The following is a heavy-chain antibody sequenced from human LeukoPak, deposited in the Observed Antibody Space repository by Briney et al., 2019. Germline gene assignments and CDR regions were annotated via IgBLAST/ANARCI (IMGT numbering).Heavy chain of an antibody. V-gene: IGHV3-7*04. D-gene: IGHD1-26*01. CDR3: ARGRGVGATALDY. J-gene: IGHJ4*02. CDR1: GFTFDDYW. CDR2: INQDGGEK. Sequence: GGSLRLSCGASGFTFDDYWMSWVRQAPGQGLEWVANINQDGGEKYYLDSAKGRFTISRDNARNSLYLQMNSLRAEDTAVYYCARGRGVGATALDYWGQGTLVTVSS.